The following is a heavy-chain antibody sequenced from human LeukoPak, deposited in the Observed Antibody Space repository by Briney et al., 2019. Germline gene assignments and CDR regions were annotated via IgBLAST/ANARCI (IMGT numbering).Heavy chain of an antibody. J-gene: IGHJ4*02. Sequence: GGSLRLSCAASGFTFSSYAMSWVRQAPGKGLEWVSGISGSGDNTYYADSVKGRFTISRDNSKNTLYVQVNSLGTEDTAAYYCAKGGYYDSSGSFYFNYWGQGTLVTVSS. CDR3: AKGGYYDSSGSFYFNY. CDR1: GFTFSSYA. D-gene: IGHD3-22*01. V-gene: IGHV3-23*01. CDR2: ISGSGDNT.